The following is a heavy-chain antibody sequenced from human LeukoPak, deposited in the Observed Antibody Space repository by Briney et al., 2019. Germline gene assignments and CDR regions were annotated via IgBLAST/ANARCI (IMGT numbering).Heavy chain of an antibody. Sequence: GASVKVSCKASGYTFTSYAMNWVRQAPGQGLEWMGWINTNTGNPTYAQGFTGRFVFSLDTSVSTAYLQISSLKAEDTAVYYCASWGPGYCTNGVCYNAFDIWGQGTMVTVSS. D-gene: IGHD2-8*01. V-gene: IGHV7-4-1*02. CDR1: GYTFTSYA. CDR3: ASWGPGYCTNGVCYNAFDI. CDR2: INTNTGNP. J-gene: IGHJ3*02.